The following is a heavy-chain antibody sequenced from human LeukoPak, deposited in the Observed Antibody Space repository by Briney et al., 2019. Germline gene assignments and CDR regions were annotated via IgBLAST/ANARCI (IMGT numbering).Heavy chain of an antibody. Sequence: ASVKVSCKTSGFTFTNHGFSWVRQAPGQGLEWMGGIIPIFGTANYAQKFQGRVTITADESTSTAYMELSSLRSEDTAVYYCARDGDEIAAPGWGQGTLVTVSS. V-gene: IGHV1-69*13. D-gene: IGHD6-13*01. CDR2: IIPIFGTA. CDR3: ARDGDEIAAPG. J-gene: IGHJ4*02. CDR1: GFTFTNHG.